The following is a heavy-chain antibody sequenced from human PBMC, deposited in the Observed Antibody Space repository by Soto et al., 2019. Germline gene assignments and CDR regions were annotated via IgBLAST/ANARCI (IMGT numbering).Heavy chain of an antibody. CDR2: IYYSGST. V-gene: IGHV4-59*01. CDR3: ARATDVYDILTGYQYYYYMDV. J-gene: IGHJ6*03. Sequence: QVQLQESGPGLVKPSETLSLTCTVSGGSISSYNWSWIRQPPGKGLEWIGYIYYSGSTNYNPSLKSRVTISGDTSKNQFSLKLSSVTAADTAVYYCARATDVYDILTGYQYYYYMDVWGKGTTVTVSS. D-gene: IGHD3-9*01. CDR1: GGSISSYN.